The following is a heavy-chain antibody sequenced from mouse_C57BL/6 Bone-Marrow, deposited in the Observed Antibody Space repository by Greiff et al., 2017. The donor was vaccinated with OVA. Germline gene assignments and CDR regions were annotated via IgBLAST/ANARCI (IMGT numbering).Heavy chain of an antibody. CDR3: LGYFDY. V-gene: IGHV5-6*01. D-gene: IGHD3-3*01. CDR1: GFTFSSYG. J-gene: IGHJ2*01. Sequence: EVKLMESGGDLVKPGGSLKLSCAASGFTFSSYGMSWVRQTPDKRLEWVATISSGGSYTYYPDSVKGRFTISRDNAKNTLYLQMSSLKSEDTAMYYCLGYFDYWGQGTTLTVSS. CDR2: ISSGGSYT.